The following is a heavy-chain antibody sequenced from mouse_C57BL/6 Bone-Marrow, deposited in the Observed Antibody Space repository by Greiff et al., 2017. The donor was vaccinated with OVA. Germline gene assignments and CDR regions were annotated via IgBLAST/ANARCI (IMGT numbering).Heavy chain of an antibody. Sequence: QVQLQQPGAELVKPGASVKLSCTASGYTFTSYWMQWVKQRPGQGLEWIGEIDPSDSYTNYNQKFKGKATLTVDTSSSTAYMPLSSLTSADSAVYYCARSYYFDYWGQGTTLTVSS. CDR2: IDPSDSYT. CDR3: ARSYYFDY. J-gene: IGHJ2*01. V-gene: IGHV1-50*01. CDR1: GYTFTSYW.